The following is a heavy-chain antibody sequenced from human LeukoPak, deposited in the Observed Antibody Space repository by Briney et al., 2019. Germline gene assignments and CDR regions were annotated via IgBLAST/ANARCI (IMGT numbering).Heavy chain of an antibody. D-gene: IGHD2-15*01. CDR2: ISWNSGSI. Sequence: PGGSLRLSCAASGFTFDDYAMHWVRQAPGKGLEWVSGISWNSGSIGYADSVKGRFTISRDNSQNTLYLQMNSLRAEDTAVYYCASKIRDWDGGYDYWGQGTLVTVSS. CDR1: GFTFDDYA. V-gene: IGHV3-9*01. J-gene: IGHJ4*02. CDR3: ASKIRDWDGGYDY.